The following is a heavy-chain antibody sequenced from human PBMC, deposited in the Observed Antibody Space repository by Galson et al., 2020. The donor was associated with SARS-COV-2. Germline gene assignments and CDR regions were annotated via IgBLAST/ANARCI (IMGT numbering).Heavy chain of an antibody. CDR3: VRDDGTGPYDY. Sequence: METGGSLRLSCAASGFAVSSKYMSWVRQAPGKGLEWVSVIYYDGNTNYADSVRGRFTISRDTSKNTVSLQMNSLRAEDTAVYYCVRDDGTGPYDYWGQGTLVSV. CDR1: GFAVSSKY. CDR2: IYYDGNT. J-gene: IGHJ4*02. V-gene: IGHV3-53*05.